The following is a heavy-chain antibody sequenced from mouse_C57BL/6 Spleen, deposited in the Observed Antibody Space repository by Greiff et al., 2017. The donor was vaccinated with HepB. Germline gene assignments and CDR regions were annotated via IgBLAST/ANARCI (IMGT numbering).Heavy chain of an antibody. CDR3: ARYGSVYAMDY. V-gene: IGHV1-55*01. J-gene: IGHJ4*01. D-gene: IGHD1-1*01. CDR2: IYPGSGST. Sequence: QVHVKQSGAELVKPGASVKMSCKASGYTFTSYWITWVKQRPGQGLEWIGDIYPGSGSTNYNEKFKSKATLTVDTSSSTAYMQLSSLTSEDSAVYYCARYGSVYAMDYWGQGTSVTVSS. CDR1: GYTFTSYW.